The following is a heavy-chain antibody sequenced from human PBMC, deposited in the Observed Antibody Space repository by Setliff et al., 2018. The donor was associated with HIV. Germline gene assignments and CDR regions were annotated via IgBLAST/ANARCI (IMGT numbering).Heavy chain of an antibody. D-gene: IGHD4-4*01. CDR2: IRSRAYGGTT. CDR3: SRDVLTNNYYYYGMDV. V-gene: IGHV3-49*04. J-gene: IGHJ6*02. Sequence: PGGSLRLSCASSGFIFGDYAMSWVRQAPGKGLEWVGVIRSRAYGGTTDYAASVKGRFTISRDDSKSIAYLQMNSLKTEDSAVYYCSRDVLTNNYYYYGMDVWGQGTTVTVSS. CDR1: GFIFGDYA.